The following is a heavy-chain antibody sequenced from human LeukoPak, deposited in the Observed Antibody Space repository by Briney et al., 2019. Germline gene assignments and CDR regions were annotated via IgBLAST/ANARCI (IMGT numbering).Heavy chain of an antibody. J-gene: IGHJ4*02. Sequence: GGSPRLSCAASGFTFSTYSMNWVRQAPGKGLEWVSYISSSSSTIYYADSVKGRFTISRDNSKNTLYLQMNSLRAEDTAVYYCAKTRGVIAAARIAVDYWGQGTLVTVSS. CDR1: GFTFSTYS. CDR2: ISSSSSTI. CDR3: AKTRGVIAAARIAVDY. D-gene: IGHD6-13*01. V-gene: IGHV3-48*01.